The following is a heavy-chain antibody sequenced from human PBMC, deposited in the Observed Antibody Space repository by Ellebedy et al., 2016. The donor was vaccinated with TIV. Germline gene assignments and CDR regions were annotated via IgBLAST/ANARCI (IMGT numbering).Heavy chain of an antibody. J-gene: IGHJ2*01. Sequence: SETLSLTXTVSGGSFSSYYWSWIRQAAGKGLEWIGRSFMGGSTTYNPSLKNRVTLSADASTTPLSLTLSSVTAADTAVYLCARLRQSRDRSHWYFAPWGRGTLVTVSS. CDR1: GGSFSSYY. D-gene: IGHD1-14*01. V-gene: IGHV4-4*07. CDR3: ARLRQSRDRSHWYFAP. CDR2: SFMGGST.